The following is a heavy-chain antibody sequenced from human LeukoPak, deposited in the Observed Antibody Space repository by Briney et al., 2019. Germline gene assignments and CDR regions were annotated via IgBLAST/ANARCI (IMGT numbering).Heavy chain of an antibody. V-gene: IGHV4-30-4*01. CDR2: VNLQGST. CDR3: AREGGPYRPLDY. Sequence: PSETLSLTCTVSVGSISRGDYYWTWIRQPPGKGLEWIGEVNLQGSTNYNPSLMGRVAISVDMSENHISLQLTSVTAADTAVYYCAREGGPYRPLDYSGQGTLVTVSS. J-gene: IGHJ4*02. CDR1: VGSISRGDYY.